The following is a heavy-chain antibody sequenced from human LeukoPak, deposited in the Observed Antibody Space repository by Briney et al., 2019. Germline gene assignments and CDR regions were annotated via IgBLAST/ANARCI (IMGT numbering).Heavy chain of an antibody. J-gene: IGHJ4*02. CDR3: AKDRSTGYYDFWSGYHPTDY. V-gene: IGHV3-48*01. Sequence: GGSLRLSCAASGFTFSSYSMNWVRQAPGKGLEWVSYISSSSSTIYYADSVKGRFTISRDNAKNSLYLQMNSLRAEDTAVYYCAKDRSTGYYDFWSGYHPTDYWGQGTLVTVSS. CDR2: ISSSSSTI. CDR1: GFTFSSYS. D-gene: IGHD3-3*01.